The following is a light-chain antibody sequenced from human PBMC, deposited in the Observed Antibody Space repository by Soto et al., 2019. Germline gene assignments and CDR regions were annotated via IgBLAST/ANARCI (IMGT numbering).Light chain of an antibody. CDR1: QSVSSSY. CDR2: GAS. CDR3: QQYGSSPVT. Sequence: EIVLTQSPGTLSLSPGQRATLSCRASQSVSSSYLAWYQQKPGQAPRLLIYGASSRATGIPDRFSGSGSGTEFTLTISRLEPEDLAVYYCQQYGSSPVTFGQGTKVEI. J-gene: IGKJ1*01. V-gene: IGKV3-20*01.